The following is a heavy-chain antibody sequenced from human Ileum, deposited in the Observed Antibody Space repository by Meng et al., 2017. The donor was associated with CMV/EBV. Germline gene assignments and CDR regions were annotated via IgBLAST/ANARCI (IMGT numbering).Heavy chain of an antibody. CDR3: AKDRICFGSACYTGGKLDT. D-gene: IGHD2-2*02. J-gene: IGHJ5*02. V-gene: IGHV3-23*01. CDR2: ITGSAADS. CDR1: GFSFSSYA. Sequence: GESLKISCAASGFSFSSYAMSWVRQAPGKGPECVATITGSAADSYYADSVKGRFTISRDNSKNTLYLQMDSLSAEDTAIYYCAKDRICFGSACYTGGKLDTWGQGTLVTVSS.